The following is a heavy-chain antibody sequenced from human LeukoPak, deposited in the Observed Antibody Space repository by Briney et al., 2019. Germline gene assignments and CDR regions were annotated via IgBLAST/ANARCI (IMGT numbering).Heavy chain of an antibody. V-gene: IGHV4-30-4*01. Sequence: SETLSLTCTVSGGSISSGDYYWSWIRQPPGKGLEWIGYIYYSGSTYYNPSLKSRVTISVDTSKNQFSLKLSSVTAADTAVYYCASSFRPSIFGVAEDYWGQGTLVTVSS. CDR2: IYYSGST. J-gene: IGHJ4*02. CDR3: ASSFRPSIFGVAEDY. CDR1: GGSISSGDYY. D-gene: IGHD3-3*01.